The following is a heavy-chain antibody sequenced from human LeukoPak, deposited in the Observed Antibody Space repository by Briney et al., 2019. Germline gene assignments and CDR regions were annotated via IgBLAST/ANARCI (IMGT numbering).Heavy chain of an antibody. CDR3: ARDQEKSITIFGVVSNWFDP. CDR1: GGSFSGYY. CDR2: INHSGST. Sequence: PSETLSLTCAVYGGSFSGYYWSWIRQPPGKGLEWIGEINHSGSTNYNPSLKSRVTISVDTSKNQFSLKLSSVTAADTAVYYCARDQEKSITIFGVVSNWFDPWGQGTLVTVSS. V-gene: IGHV4-34*01. D-gene: IGHD3-3*01. J-gene: IGHJ5*02.